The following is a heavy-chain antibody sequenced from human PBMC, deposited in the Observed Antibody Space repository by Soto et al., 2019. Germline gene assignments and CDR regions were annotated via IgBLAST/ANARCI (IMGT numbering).Heavy chain of an antibody. CDR2: INHSGST. J-gene: IGHJ6*02. Sequence: SETLSLTCAVYGGSFSGYYWSWIRQPPGKGLEWIGEINHSGSTNYNPSLQSRVTISVDTSKNQFSLKLSSVTAADTAVYYCARGRGYSGYVNYYYYGMDVWGQGTTVTVSS. CDR3: ARGRGYSGYVNYYYYGMDV. D-gene: IGHD5-12*01. V-gene: IGHV4-34*01. CDR1: GGSFSGYY.